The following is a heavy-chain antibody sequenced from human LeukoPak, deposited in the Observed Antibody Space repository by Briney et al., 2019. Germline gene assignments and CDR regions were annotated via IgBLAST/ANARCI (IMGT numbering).Heavy chain of an antibody. V-gene: IGHV1-18*01. CDR1: GYAFTSYG. Sequence: ASVKVSCKASGYAFTSYGISWVRQAPGQGLEWMGWISAYNGNTNYAQKLQGRVTMTTDTSTSTAYMELRSLRSDDTAVYYCARDLKPLGYCSSTSCYWFDPWGQGTLVTVSS. D-gene: IGHD2-2*01. J-gene: IGHJ5*02. CDR3: ARDLKPLGYCSSTSCYWFDP. CDR2: ISAYNGNT.